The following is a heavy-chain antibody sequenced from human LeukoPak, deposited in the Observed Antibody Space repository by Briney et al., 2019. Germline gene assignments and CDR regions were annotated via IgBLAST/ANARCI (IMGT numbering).Heavy chain of an antibody. Sequence: PSGTLSLTCAVSGGSISSSNWWSWVRQPPGKGLEWIGEIYHSGSTNYNPSLKSRVTISVDKSKNQFSLKLSFVTAADTAVYYCASGLAYCSGGSCYSGASIWFDPWGQGTLVTVSS. D-gene: IGHD2-15*01. V-gene: IGHV4-4*02. CDR3: ASGLAYCSGGSCYSGASIWFDP. J-gene: IGHJ5*02. CDR2: IYHSGST. CDR1: GGSISSSNW.